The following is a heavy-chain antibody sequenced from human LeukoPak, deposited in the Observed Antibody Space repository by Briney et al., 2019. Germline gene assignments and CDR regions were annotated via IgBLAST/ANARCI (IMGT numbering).Heavy chain of an antibody. CDR2: ISSSGSTI. V-gene: IGHV3-48*03. CDR1: GFTFSSYA. J-gene: IGHJ4*02. CDR3: ARDQGQLDYYDSSGGGY. Sequence: GRSLRLSCAASGFTFSSYAMNWVRQAPGKGLEWVSYISSSGSTIYYADSVKGRFTISRDNAKNSLYLQMNSLRAEDTAVYYCARDQGQLDYYDSSGGGYWGQGTLVTVSS. D-gene: IGHD3-22*01.